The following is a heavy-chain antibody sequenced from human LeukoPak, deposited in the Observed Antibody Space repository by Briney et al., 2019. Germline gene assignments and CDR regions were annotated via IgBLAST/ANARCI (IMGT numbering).Heavy chain of an antibody. Sequence: PGGSLRLSCAASGFTFSSYAMHWVRQAPGKGLEWVAVISYDGSNKYYADSVKGRFTISRDNSKNTLYLQMNSLRAEDTAVNYCARENRGYYDSSGYPDYWGQGTLVTVSS. CDR3: ARENRGYYDSSGYPDY. CDR1: GFTFSSYA. V-gene: IGHV3-30-3*01. J-gene: IGHJ4*02. CDR2: ISYDGSNK. D-gene: IGHD3-22*01.